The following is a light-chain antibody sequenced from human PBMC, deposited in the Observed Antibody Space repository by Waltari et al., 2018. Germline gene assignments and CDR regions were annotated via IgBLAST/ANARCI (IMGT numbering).Light chain of an antibody. Sequence: SYVLTQPPSVSVAPGKTARITCGGNNIGSKSVPWYQQKPGQAPGLVIYYDSDRPSGIPERFSGSNSGNTATLTISRVEAGDEADYYCQVWDSSSDHLYVFGTGTKVTVL. CDR3: QVWDSSSDHLYV. CDR2: YDS. CDR1: NIGSKS. J-gene: IGLJ1*01. V-gene: IGLV3-21*04.